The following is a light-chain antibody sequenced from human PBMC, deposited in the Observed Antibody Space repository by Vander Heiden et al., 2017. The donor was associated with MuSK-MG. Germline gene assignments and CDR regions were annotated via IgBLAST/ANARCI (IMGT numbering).Light chain of an antibody. CDR1: QSVSSN. Sequence: VMTQSPATLSVSPGERATLSCRASQSVSSNLAWYQQKPGQAPRLLIYGASIRATGIPARFSGSGSGTEFTLTISSRQSEDFAVYYCQQYNNWPRITFGQGTRLEIK. CDR3: QQYNNWPRIT. CDR2: GAS. V-gene: IGKV3D-15*01. J-gene: IGKJ5*01.